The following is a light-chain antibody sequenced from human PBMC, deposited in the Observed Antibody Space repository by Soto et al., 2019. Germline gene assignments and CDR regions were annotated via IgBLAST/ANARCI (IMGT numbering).Light chain of an antibody. CDR2: DVS. Sequence: QSVLTQPASVSGSPGQSITISCTGASSDVGGYNYVSWYQQHPGKAPKLMIYDVSNRPSGVSNRFPGSKSGNTASLTISGLQAEDEADYYCSSYTSSSPAIVFGTGTKVTV. J-gene: IGLJ1*01. V-gene: IGLV2-14*01. CDR3: SSYTSSSPAIV. CDR1: SSDVGGYNY.